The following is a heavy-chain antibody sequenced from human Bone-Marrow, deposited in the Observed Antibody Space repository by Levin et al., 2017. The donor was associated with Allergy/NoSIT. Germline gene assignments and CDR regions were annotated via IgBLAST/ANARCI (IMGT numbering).Heavy chain of an antibody. CDR3: VRDLAGGDGN. CDR1: GFTFSTYW. J-gene: IGHJ4*02. V-gene: IGHV3-74*01. Sequence: GGSLRLSCAASGFTFSTYWFHWVRQRPGEGLVWVSRIDEHGSITNYADTVKGRFTISRDNARNTLYLQMNNLRAEDTAVYYCVRDLAGGDGNWGQGTLVTVSS. D-gene: IGHD2-21*02. CDR2: IDEHGSIT.